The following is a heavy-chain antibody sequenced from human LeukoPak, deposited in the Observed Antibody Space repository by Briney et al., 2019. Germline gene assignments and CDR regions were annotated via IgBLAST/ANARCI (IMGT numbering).Heavy chain of an antibody. CDR1: GGTFSNYDFTFTSYA. Sequence: ASVKDSCKASGGTFSNYDFTFTSYAISWVRQAPGQGLEWMGGIIPIYGRADYPQKFQGRVTITADESTRTVTMQLSSLRSEDTAVYYCAGFFYDNSNDAFDIWGQGTVVTVS. J-gene: IGHJ3*02. CDR3: AGFFYDNSNDAFDI. CDR2: IIPIYGRA. D-gene: IGHD3-22*01. V-gene: IGHV1-69*13.